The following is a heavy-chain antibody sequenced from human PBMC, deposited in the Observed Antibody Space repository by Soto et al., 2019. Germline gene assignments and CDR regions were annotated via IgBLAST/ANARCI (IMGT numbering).Heavy chain of an antibody. CDR2: IYPGDSDT. J-gene: IGHJ4*02. V-gene: IGHV5-51*01. CDR1: GYSFTSYW. Sequence: PGESLKISCKGSGYSFTSYWIGWVRQMPGKGLEWMGIIYPGDSDTRYSPSFQGQVTIPTDKSISTAYLQWSSLKASDTAMYYCARHQNAEQWLVLGDYWGQGTLVTVSS. D-gene: IGHD6-19*01. CDR3: ARHQNAEQWLVLGDY.